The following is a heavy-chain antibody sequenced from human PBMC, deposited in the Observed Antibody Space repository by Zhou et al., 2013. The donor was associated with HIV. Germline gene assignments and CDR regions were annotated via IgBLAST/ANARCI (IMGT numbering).Heavy chain of an antibody. J-gene: IGHJ6*03. Sequence: QVQLVQSGAEVKKPGSSVKVSCKASGGTFSSYAISWVRQAPGQGLEWMGRIIPILGIANYAQKFQGRVTITADKSTSTAYMELSSLRSEDTAVYYCAIYIVVVPAAMGQDYYYYMDVWGQRDHGHRLL. V-gene: IGHV1-69*04. CDR2: IIPILGIA. CDR1: GGTFSSYA. CDR3: AIYIVVVPAAMGQDYYYYMDV. D-gene: IGHD2-2*01.